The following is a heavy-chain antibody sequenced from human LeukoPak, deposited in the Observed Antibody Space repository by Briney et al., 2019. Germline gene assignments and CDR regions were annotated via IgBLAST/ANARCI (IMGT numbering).Heavy chain of an antibody. CDR2: ISGSGGST. Sequence: GGSLRLSCAASGFTFSSYWMSWVRQAPGKGLEWVSAISGSGGSTYYADSVKGRFTISRDNSKNTLYLQMNSLRAEDTAVYYCAKGSGYYYDSSGYYYFDYWGQGTLVTVSS. V-gene: IGHV3-23*01. CDR3: AKGSGYYYDSSGYYYFDY. J-gene: IGHJ4*02. CDR1: GFTFSSYW. D-gene: IGHD3-22*01.